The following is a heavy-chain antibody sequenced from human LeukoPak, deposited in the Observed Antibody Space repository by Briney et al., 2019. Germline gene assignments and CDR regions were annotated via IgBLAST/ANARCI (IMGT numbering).Heavy chain of an antibody. CDR3: ARAAISHFDY. CDR2: IYYSGST. V-gene: IGHV4-59*01. CDR1: GGSISSYY. J-gene: IGHJ4*02. Sequence: SEALSLTCTVSGGSISSYYWSWIWQPPGKGLEWIGYIYYSGSTNYNPSLKSRVTISVDTSKNRFSLKLSSVTAADTAVYYCARAAISHFDYWGQGTLVTVSS.